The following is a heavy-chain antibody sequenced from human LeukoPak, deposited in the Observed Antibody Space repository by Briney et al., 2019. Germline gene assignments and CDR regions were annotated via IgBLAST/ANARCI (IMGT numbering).Heavy chain of an antibody. J-gene: IGHJ4*02. D-gene: IGHD3/OR15-3a*01. V-gene: IGHV3-7*01. CDR3: AKIFGRQQFDS. Sequence: GGSLSLSCAASGFTFRTSWMDRVPQAPGKGLEWVANIKEDGSVKNYVDSVKGRFTISRDNTKNSLYLHMTSLRAEDTAVYDCAKIFGRQQFDSWGQGTLVTVSS. CDR2: IKEDGSVK. CDR1: GFTFRTSW.